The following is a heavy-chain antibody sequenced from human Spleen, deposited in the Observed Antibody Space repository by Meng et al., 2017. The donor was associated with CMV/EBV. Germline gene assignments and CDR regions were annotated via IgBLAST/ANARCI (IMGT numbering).Heavy chain of an antibody. J-gene: IGHJ4*02. Sequence: GGSLRLSCAASGFTFSSYGMHWVRQAPGKGLEWVSGISGGGNTYYADSVKGRFTISRDNSMNTLHLQMNSLRAEDTALYYCVKGYCSGGNCYGGYWGQGTLVTVSS. CDR2: ISGGGNT. D-gene: IGHD2-15*01. V-gene: IGHV3-NL1*01. CDR1: GFTFSSYG. CDR3: VKGYCSGGNCYGGY.